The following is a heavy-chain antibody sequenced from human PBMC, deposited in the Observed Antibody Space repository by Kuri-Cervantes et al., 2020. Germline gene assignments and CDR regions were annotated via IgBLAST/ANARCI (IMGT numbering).Heavy chain of an antibody. Sequence: SETLSLTCTVSGYSITNTNWWGWIRQPPGKGLEWIGYVYYTGTTNYNPSLRSRVTISVDTSKNQFSLKLSSVTAADTAIYYCARAVSSAFDPWGQGTLVTVSS. J-gene: IGHJ5*02. CDR1: GYSITNTNW. CDR3: ARAVSSAFDP. CDR2: VYYTGTT. V-gene: IGHV4-28*03.